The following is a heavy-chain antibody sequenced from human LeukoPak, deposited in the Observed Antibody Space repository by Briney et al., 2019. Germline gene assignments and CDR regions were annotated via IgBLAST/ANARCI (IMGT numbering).Heavy chain of an antibody. CDR3: ARLPEGTAMATRAFDI. CDR2: IYYSGSA. Sequence: PSETLSLTCTVSGGSISSSGYYWSWIRQPPGKGLEWIGTIYYSGSAYYNPSLKTQVTISVDTSKNQFSLKLSSVTAADTAVYYCARLPEGTAMATRAFDIWGQGTMVTVSS. D-gene: IGHD5-18*01. CDR1: GGSISSSGYY. J-gene: IGHJ3*02. V-gene: IGHV4-39*01.